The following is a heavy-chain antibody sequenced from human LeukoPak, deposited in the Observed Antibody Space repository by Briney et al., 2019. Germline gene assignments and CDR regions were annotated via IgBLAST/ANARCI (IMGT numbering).Heavy chain of an antibody. CDR1: GYTFNGYY. Sequence: GASVKVSCKASGYTFNGYYIHWVRQAPGQGLEWVGWMNPNTGTTKYGQTLQGRVTMTRDTSISTAYMELSRLRSDDTAVYYCARGGYSGYDDFDYWGQGTLVTVSS. CDR3: ARGGYSGYDDFDY. J-gene: IGHJ4*02. V-gene: IGHV1-2*02. D-gene: IGHD5-12*01. CDR2: MNPNTGTT.